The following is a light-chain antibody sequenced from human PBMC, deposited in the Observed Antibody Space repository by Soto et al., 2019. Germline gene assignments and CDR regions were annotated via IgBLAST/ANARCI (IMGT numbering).Light chain of an antibody. V-gene: IGKV2-30*01. CDR3: MQGTHWPPVT. J-gene: IGKJ5*01. Sequence: DVVMTQSPLSLPVTLGQPASISCRSSQSLVYSDGNTYLNWFQQRPGQSPRRLIYKVSNRDPGVPDRFSGSGSGTDFTLKISRVEAEDVAIYYCMQGTHWPPVTFGQGTRLEIK. CDR1: QSLVYSDGNTY. CDR2: KVS.